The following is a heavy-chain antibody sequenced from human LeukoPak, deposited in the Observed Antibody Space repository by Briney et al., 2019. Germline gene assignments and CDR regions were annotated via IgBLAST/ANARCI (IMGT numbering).Heavy chain of an antibody. CDR3: ARGGPLRFLEWSPVDY. V-gene: IGHV1-46*01. Sequence: ASVKVSCKASGYTFTSYYMHWVRQAPGQGLEWMGIINPSGGSTSYAQKFQGRVTMTRDTSTSTVYMELSSLRSEDPAVYYCARGGPLRFLEWSPVDYWGQGTLVTVSS. CDR2: INPSGGST. D-gene: IGHD3-3*01. CDR1: GYTFTSYY. J-gene: IGHJ4*02.